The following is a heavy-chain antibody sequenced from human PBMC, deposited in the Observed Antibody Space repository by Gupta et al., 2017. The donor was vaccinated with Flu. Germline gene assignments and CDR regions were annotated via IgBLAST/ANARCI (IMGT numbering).Heavy chain of an antibody. CDR1: SSYS. J-gene: IGHJ4*02. CDR3: ARDHAGSSLLGLSY. D-gene: IGHD6-6*01. Sequence: SSYSINWVRQAPGKGLEWVSSISSSGNYIYYANSVKGRFTISRDNAKNSVFLQMNTLRADDTALYYCARDHAGSSLLGLSYWGQGTLVTVSS. V-gene: IGHV3-21*01. CDR2: ISSSGNYI.